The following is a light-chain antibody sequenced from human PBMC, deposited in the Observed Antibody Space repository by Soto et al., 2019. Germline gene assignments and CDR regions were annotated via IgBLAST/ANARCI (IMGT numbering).Light chain of an antibody. CDR2: DAS. V-gene: IGKV3-11*01. Sequence: EIVMTQSPATLSVSPGERATLSCRASQSFSSNLAWYQQKPGQAPRLLIYDASSRASGIPARFSGSGSGTDFTLTISSLEPEDFAAYYCQQGGNWPLTFGQGTRLEIK. CDR1: QSFSSN. CDR3: QQGGNWPLT. J-gene: IGKJ5*01.